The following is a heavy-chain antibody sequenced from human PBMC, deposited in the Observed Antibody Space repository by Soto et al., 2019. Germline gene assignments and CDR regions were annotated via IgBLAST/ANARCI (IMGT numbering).Heavy chain of an antibody. J-gene: IGHJ4*02. CDR1: GYTFTGYY. V-gene: IGHV1-2*02. CDR3: ARASGRGLVY. Sequence: QVQLVQSGAEVKKPGASVKVSCKASGYTFTGYYIHWVRQAPGQGLEWMGWINPNSGGTNYAQKCQGRVTMTRDTSISTAYMERSRLIADDTAVYYGARASGRGLVYWGQGTLVTVSS. D-gene: IGHD2-15*01. CDR2: INPNSGGT.